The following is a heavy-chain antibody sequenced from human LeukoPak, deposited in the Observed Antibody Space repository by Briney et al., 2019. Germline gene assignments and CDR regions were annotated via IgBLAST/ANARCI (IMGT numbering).Heavy chain of an antibody. V-gene: IGHV3-30*02. CDR2: IRYDGSNK. CDR3: AKDFYVWGSYPYFDY. D-gene: IGHD3-16*02. CDR1: GFTFSSYG. Sequence: PGGSLRLSCAASGFTFSSYGMHWVRQAPGKGLEWVTFIRYDGSNKYYADSVKGRFTISRDNSKNTLYLQMNSLRAEDTAVYYCAKDFYVWGSYPYFDYWGQGTLVTVSS. J-gene: IGHJ4*02.